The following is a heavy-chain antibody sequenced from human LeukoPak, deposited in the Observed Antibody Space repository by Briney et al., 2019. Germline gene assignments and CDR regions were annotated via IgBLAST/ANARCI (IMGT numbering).Heavy chain of an antibody. V-gene: IGHV1-18*01. CDR2: ISAYNGYT. CDR3: ARNEVAGATDAFDL. J-gene: IGHJ3*01. CDR1: GYLFTGYG. Sequence: ASVKVSCKVFGYLFTGYGISWVRQAPGQGLEWMGWISAYNGYTKNAQKVQDRVIMTTDTSTGTAYMELRSLRSDDTAVYYCARNEVAGATDAFDLWGQGTMVTVSS. D-gene: IGHD1-14*01.